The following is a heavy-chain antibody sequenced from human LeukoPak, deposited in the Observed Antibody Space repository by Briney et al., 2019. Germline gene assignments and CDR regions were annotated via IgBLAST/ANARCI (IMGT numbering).Heavy chain of an antibody. CDR2: ISTYNGDT. J-gene: IGHJ5*02. Sequence: ASVKVSCKASGYTFTSYGISWVRQAPGQGLEWMGWISTYNGDTNYAQKLQGRVTMTTDTSTSTDYLELRNLRSDDTAVYYCARDRGYCTNGVCYREWFDPWGQGTLVTVSS. V-gene: IGHV1-18*01. D-gene: IGHD2-8*01. CDR1: GYTFTSYG. CDR3: ARDRGYCTNGVCYREWFDP.